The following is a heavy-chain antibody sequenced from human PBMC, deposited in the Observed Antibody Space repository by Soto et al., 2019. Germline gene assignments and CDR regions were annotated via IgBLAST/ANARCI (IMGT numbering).Heavy chain of an antibody. CDR2: VNTYNGNP. CDR1: GYTFTDYA. D-gene: IGHD6-13*01. CDR3: ARDSQYSTSWQRFDS. Sequence: QVQLVQSGVEVKKPGASVKVSCKASGYTFTDYAISWVRHAPGRGLEWMGWVNTYNGNPNYAQIFQGRVTMTTDTSTDTAYMELRSLKSDDSAVYYCARDSQYSTSWQRFDSWGQGTLVTVSS. V-gene: IGHV1-18*01. J-gene: IGHJ4*02.